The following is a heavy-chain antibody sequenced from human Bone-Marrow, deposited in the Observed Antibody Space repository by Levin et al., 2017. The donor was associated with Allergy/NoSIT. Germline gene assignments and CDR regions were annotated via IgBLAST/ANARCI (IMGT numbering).Heavy chain of an antibody. CDR1: GYSISSDYY. Sequence: NAGGSLRLSCAVSGYSISSDYYWGWIRQPPGKGLEWIGNIYETGSTKYNPSLKSRVTISVDTSKNQFSLQLNSVTAADTAVYFCAREYYMDVWGKGTTVTVSS. J-gene: IGHJ6*03. CDR2: IYETGST. CDR3: AREYYMDV. V-gene: IGHV4-38-2*02.